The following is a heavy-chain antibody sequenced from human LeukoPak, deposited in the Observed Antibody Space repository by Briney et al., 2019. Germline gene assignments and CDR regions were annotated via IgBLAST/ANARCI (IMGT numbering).Heavy chain of an antibody. V-gene: IGHV4-4*09. J-gene: IGHJ4*02. D-gene: IGHD2-21*01. CDR1: DDSIRTHY. Sequence: SETLSLTCTVSDDSIRTHYWSWTRQPPGKGLECIGYVYFSGITNYNPSLKSRVTMSVDTSKNQLSLKLSSVTAADTAVYYCARTARLPDSWGQGTLVTVSS. CDR3: ARTARLPDS. CDR2: VYFSGIT.